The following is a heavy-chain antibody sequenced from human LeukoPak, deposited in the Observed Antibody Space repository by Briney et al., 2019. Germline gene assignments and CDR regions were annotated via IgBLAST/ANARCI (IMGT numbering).Heavy chain of an antibody. CDR1: GGSISSSSYY. J-gene: IGHJ4*02. V-gene: IGHV4-39*02. CDR2: IYYSGST. Sequence: SETLSLTCTVSGGSISSSSYYWGWIRQPPVKGLEWIGSIYYSGSTYYNPSLKSRVTISVDTSKNQFSLKLSSVTAADTAVYYCPRDWLRGYSSTFDYWGQGTLVTVSS. D-gene: IGHD5-18*01. CDR3: PRDWLRGYSSTFDY.